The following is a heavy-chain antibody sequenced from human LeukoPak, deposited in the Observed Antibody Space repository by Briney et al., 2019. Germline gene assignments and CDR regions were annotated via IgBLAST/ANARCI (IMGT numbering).Heavy chain of an antibody. CDR2: ISAHNGNT. CDR3: ARKGSYYGSGSYPNWFHP. V-gene: IGHV1-18*01. J-gene: IGHJ5*02. Sequence: GASVKVSCKASGYTFTSYGISWVRQAPGQGLEWMGWISAHNGNTNYAQKLQGRVTMTTDTSTSTAYMELRSLRSDDTAVYYCARKGSYYGSGSYPNWFHPWGQGTLVTVSS. CDR1: GYTFTSYG. D-gene: IGHD3-10*01.